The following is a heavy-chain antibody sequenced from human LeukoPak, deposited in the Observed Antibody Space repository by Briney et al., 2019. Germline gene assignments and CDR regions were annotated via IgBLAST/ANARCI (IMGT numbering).Heavy chain of an antibody. CDR3: AETPTQRLARCYFDY. Sequence: GGSLRLSCAASGFTFDDYAMHWVRQAPGKGLEWVSGISWNSGSIGYADSVKGRFTISRDNAKNSLYLQMNSLRAEDTAVYYCAETPTQRLARCYFDYWGQGTLVTVSS. V-gene: IGHV3-9*01. J-gene: IGHJ4*02. CDR1: GFTFDDYA. D-gene: IGHD6-25*01. CDR2: ISWNSGSI.